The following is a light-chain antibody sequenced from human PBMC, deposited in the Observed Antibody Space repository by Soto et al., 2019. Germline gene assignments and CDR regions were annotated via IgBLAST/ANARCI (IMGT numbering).Light chain of an antibody. CDR1: SSNIGAGYD. Sequence: QSVVTQPPSVSGAPGQRVTISCXGTSSNIGAGYDVHWYQHLPGTAPKLLIYGNTIRPSGVPDRFSGSKSGTSASLAITGLQAEDEADYYCQSYDRSLRGYVFGTGTKLTVL. V-gene: IGLV1-40*01. J-gene: IGLJ1*01. CDR2: GNT. CDR3: QSYDRSLRGYV.